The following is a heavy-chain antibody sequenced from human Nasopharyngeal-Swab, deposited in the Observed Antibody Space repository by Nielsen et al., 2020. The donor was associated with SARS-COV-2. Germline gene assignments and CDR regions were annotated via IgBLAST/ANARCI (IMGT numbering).Heavy chain of an antibody. CDR3: AKDRDDYGDYWGSETFHFDH. CDR2: IWYDGSNK. V-gene: IGHV3-33*06. D-gene: IGHD4-17*01. Sequence: WIRQPPGKGLEWVAVIWYDGSNKYYADSVKGRFTISRDNSKNTLYLQMNSLRAEDTAIYYCAKDRDDYGDYWGSETFHFDHWGQGTLVTVSS. J-gene: IGHJ4*02.